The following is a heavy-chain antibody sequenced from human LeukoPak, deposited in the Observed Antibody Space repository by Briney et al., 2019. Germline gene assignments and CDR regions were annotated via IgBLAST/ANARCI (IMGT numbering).Heavy chain of an antibody. CDR1: GGSINSYF. Sequence: KPSETLSLTCTVSGGSINSYFWSWIRQPPGKGLEWIGYIYHSGSTYYNPSLKSRVTISVDRSKNQFSLKLISVTAADTAVYYCARVPPGGFGAIDYWGQGTLVTVSS. J-gene: IGHJ4*02. CDR3: ARVPPGGFGAIDY. V-gene: IGHV4-59*12. D-gene: IGHD2-8*02. CDR2: IYHSGST.